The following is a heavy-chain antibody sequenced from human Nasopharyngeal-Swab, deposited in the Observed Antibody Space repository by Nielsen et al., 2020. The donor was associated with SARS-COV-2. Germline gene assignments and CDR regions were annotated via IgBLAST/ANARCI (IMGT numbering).Heavy chain of an antibody. V-gene: IGHV1-8*01. CDR2: MNPNSGNT. D-gene: IGHD2-21*02. CDR3: ARSWDIVVVATIGGTNWLDP. J-gene: IGHJ5*02. Sequence: WVRQAPGQGLEWMGWMNPNSGNTGYAQKFQGGVTMTRNTSINTAYMELSSLRSEDTAVYYCARSWDIVVVATIGGTNWLDPWGQGTLVTVSS.